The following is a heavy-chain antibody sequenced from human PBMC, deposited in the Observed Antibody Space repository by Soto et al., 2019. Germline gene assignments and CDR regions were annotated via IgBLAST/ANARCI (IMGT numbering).Heavy chain of an antibody. D-gene: IGHD3-22*01. CDR3: ARDLPYYYDSSGYSNWFDP. Sequence: GGSLRLSCAASGFTVSGNYMSWVRQAPGKGLEWVSVIYSGGSTYYADSVKGRFTISRDNSKNTLYLQMNSLRAEDTAVYYCARDLPYYYDSSGYSNWFDPWGQGTLVTVSS. CDR2: IYSGGST. CDR1: GFTVSGNY. J-gene: IGHJ5*02. V-gene: IGHV3-66*01.